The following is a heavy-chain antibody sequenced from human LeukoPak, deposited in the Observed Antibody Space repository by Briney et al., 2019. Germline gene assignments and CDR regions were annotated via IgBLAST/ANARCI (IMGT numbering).Heavy chain of an antibody. J-gene: IGHJ4*02. CDR3: ARDRHGSGSYDY. CDR2: IIPIFGTA. Sequence: ASVKVSCKASGGTFSSYAISWVRQAPGQGLEWMGGIIPIFGTANYAQKFQGRVTITADESTSTAYMELSSLRSEDMAVYYCARDRHGSGSYDYWGQGTLVTVSS. D-gene: IGHD3-10*01. V-gene: IGHV1-69*13. CDR1: GGTFSSYA.